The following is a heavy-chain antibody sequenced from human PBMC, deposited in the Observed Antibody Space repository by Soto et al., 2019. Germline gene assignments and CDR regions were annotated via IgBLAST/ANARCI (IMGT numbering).Heavy chain of an antibody. Sequence: QVQLQQWGAGLLKPSETLSLTCAVYGGSFSGYYWSWIRQPPGKGLEWIGEINHSGSTNYNPSLKSRVTISVDTSKNQFSLKLSSVTAADTAVYYCARGVIVGGPHWFDPWGQGTLVTVSS. D-gene: IGHD1-26*01. CDR3: ARGVIVGGPHWFDP. J-gene: IGHJ5*02. V-gene: IGHV4-34*01. CDR1: GGSFSGYY. CDR2: INHSGST.